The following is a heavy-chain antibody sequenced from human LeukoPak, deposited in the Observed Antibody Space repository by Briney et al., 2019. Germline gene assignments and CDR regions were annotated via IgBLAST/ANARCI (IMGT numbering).Heavy chain of an antibody. J-gene: IGHJ5*02. CDR3: ARHPFQYPFDH. Sequence: PSETLSLTCTVSGASVSSDYWSWIRQSPGKGLEWIGYIYHSGHTMSNPSLKSRVSPSLDTSNNQFSLKLSSVTAADTAVYYCARHPFQYPFDHWGQGTVVSVSS. CDR1: GASVSSDY. CDR2: IYHSGHT. D-gene: IGHD4-4*01. V-gene: IGHV4-59*08.